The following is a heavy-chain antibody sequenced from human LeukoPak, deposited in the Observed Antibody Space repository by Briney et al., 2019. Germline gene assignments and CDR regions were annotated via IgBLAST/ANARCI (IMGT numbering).Heavy chain of an antibody. Sequence: PGGSLRLSCAASGFTFSSYAMSWVRQAPGKGLELVSAISGSGGSSYYADSVKGRFTISRDNSKNTLYLQMNSLRAEDTAVYYCAKPPYTSGWEGIWGQGTMVTVSS. V-gene: IGHV3-23*01. CDR1: GFTFSSYA. CDR3: AKPPYTSGWEGI. CDR2: ISGSGGSS. D-gene: IGHD6-19*01. J-gene: IGHJ3*02.